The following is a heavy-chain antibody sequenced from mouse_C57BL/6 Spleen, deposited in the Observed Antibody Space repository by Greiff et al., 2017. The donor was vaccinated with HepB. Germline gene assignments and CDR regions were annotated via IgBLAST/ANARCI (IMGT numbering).Heavy chain of an antibody. V-gene: IGHV1-50*01. Sequence: VQLQQPGAELVKPGASVKLSCKASGYTFTSYWMQWVKQRPGQGLEWIGEIDPSDSYTNSNQKFKGKATLTVDTSSSTAYMQLSSLTSEDSAVYYCAREYGSDYWGQGTTLTVSS. D-gene: IGHD1-1*01. CDR2: IDPSDSYT. CDR1: GYTFTSYW. J-gene: IGHJ2*01. CDR3: AREYGSDY.